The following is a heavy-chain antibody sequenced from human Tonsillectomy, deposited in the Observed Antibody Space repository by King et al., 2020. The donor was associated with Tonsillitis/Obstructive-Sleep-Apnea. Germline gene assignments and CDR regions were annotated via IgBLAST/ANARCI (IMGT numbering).Heavy chain of an antibody. CDR3: ARDPRYCSTTTCYFLFDP. CDR1: GYTFTGYY. J-gene: IGHJ5*02. D-gene: IGHD2-2*01. CDR2: IDPNSGDT. Sequence: QLVQSGAEVKKPGASVKVSCKASGYTFTGYYIHWVRQAPGQGLEWMGSIDPNSGDTNYAQKFQGRVTMPRDTSITTAYMELSRLRSDDTAVFYCARDPRYCSTTTCYFLFDPWGQGTLVTVSS. V-gene: IGHV1-2*02.